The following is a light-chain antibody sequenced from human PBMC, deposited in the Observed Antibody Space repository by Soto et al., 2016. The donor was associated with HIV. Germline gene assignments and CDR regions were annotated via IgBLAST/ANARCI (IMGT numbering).Light chain of an antibody. J-gene: IGLJ2*01. CDR3: QAWDSTTAV. CDR2: QND. CDR1: ELGHKY. Sequence: SYELTQPPSVSVSPGQTASISCFSDELGHKYVWWYQQKPGHSPLLVMSQNDKRPSGIPERFSGSNSGNTATLTITGSQAMDEADYYCQAWDSTTAVFGGGTQADRP. V-gene: IGLV3-1*01.